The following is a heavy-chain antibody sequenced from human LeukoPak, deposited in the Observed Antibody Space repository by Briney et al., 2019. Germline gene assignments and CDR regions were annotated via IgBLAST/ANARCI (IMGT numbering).Heavy chain of an antibody. CDR1: GFTFSSYS. V-gene: IGHV3-23*01. Sequence: PGGSLRLSCAASGFTFSSYSMNWVRQAPGKGLEWVSAISGSGGSTYYADSVKGRFTISRDNSKNTLYLQMNSLRAEDTAVYYCARANYYDSSGYYYWGQGTLVTVSS. J-gene: IGHJ4*02. CDR2: ISGSGGST. CDR3: ARANYYDSSGYYY. D-gene: IGHD3-22*01.